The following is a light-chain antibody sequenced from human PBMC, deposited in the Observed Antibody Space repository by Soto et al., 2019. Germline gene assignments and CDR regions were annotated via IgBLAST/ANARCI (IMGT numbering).Light chain of an antibody. V-gene: IGKV3-15*01. CDR2: GAS. CDR3: QQRRSWPPPIT. Sequence: EIVMTQAPATLSVSPGESATLSCRASQSVSSNLAWYQQKPCQAARLLINGASTRTTGIPARLSGSGSGTEFTLTISILQSEDFAVYYCQQRRSWPPPITFGQGTRLEIK. J-gene: IGKJ5*01. CDR1: QSVSSN.